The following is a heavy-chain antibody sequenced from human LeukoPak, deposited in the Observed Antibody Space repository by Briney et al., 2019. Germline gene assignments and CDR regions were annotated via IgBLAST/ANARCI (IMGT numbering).Heavy chain of an antibody. CDR2: IYYSGST. D-gene: IGHD5-18*01. Sequence: SSETLSLTCTVSGGSISSGGYYRSWIRQHPGKGLEWIGYIYYSGSTYYNPSLKSRVTISVDTSKNQFSLKLSSVTAADTAVYYCARVMDTAMVFDYWGQGTLVTVSS. CDR3: ARVMDTAMVFDY. J-gene: IGHJ4*02. V-gene: IGHV4-31*03. CDR1: GGSISSGGYY.